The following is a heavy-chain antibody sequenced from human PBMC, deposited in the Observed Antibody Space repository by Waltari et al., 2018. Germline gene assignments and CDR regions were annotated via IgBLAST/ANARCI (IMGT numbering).Heavy chain of an antibody. V-gene: IGHV3-33*01. CDR2: IWYDGSNK. J-gene: IGHJ4*02. CDR3: ARESSVEVGSSSVDY. Sequence: QVQLVESGGGVVQPGRSLRLSCAASGFTFSSYGMHWVRQAPGKGVEWVAVIWYDGSNKYYADSVKGRFTISRDNSKNTLYLQMNSLRAEDTAVYYCARESSVEVGSSSVDYWGQGTLVTVSS. D-gene: IGHD6-13*01. CDR1: GFTFSSYG.